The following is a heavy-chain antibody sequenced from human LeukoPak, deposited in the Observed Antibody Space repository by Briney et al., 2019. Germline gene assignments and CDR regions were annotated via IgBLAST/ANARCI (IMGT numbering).Heavy chain of an antibody. CDR1: GGSFSGYY. D-gene: IGHD5-24*01. Sequence: TSETLSLTCTVYGGSFSGYYWSWIRQPPGKGLEWIGEINHSGSINYNPSLKSRVTISVDTSKTQFSLNLNSMTAADTAVYYCARSRLHPIIFDYWGQGTLVTVSS. CDR2: INHSGSI. J-gene: IGHJ4*02. CDR3: ARSRLHPIIFDY. V-gene: IGHV4-34*01.